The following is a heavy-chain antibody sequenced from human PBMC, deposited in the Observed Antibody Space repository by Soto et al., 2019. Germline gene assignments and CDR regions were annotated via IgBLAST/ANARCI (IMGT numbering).Heavy chain of an antibody. J-gene: IGHJ6*02. CDR3: AREAPRYYYYDSSGYYPLPLYGMDV. Sequence: ASVKVSCKASGYTFTSYGISWVRQAPGQGLEWMGWISAYNGNTNYAQKLQGRVTMTTDTSTSTAYMELRSLRSDDTAVYYCAREAPRYYYYDSSGYYPLPLYGMDVWGQGTTVTVSS. CDR1: GYTFTSYG. D-gene: IGHD3-22*01. CDR2: ISAYNGNT. V-gene: IGHV1-18*01.